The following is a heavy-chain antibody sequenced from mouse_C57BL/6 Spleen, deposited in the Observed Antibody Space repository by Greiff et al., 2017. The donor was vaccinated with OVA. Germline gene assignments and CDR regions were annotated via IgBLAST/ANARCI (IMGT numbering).Heavy chain of an antibody. Sequence: EVQLQQSGPELVKPGASVKISCKASGYSFTGYYMNWVKQSPEKSLEWIGEINHSTGGTTYNQKFKAKATLTVDKSSSTAYMQLKSLTSEDSAVYYCARSAMDYWGQGTSVTVSS. CDR3: ARSAMDY. V-gene: IGHV1-42*01. CDR1: GYSFTGYY. J-gene: IGHJ4*01. CDR2: INHSTGGT.